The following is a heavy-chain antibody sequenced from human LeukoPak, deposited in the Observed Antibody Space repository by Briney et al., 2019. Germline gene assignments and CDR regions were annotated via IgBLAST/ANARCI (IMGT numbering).Heavy chain of an antibody. Sequence: PSETLSLTCAVYGGSFSGYYWSWIRQPPGKGLEWIGEINHSGSTNYNPSLKSRVTISVDTFKNQFSLKLSSVTAADTAVYYCARGGNYDILTGLHWFDPWARDPWSPSPQ. V-gene: IGHV4-34*01. CDR3: ARGGNYDILTGLHWFDP. CDR2: INHSGST. J-gene: IGHJ5*02. CDR1: GGSFSGYY. D-gene: IGHD3-9*01.